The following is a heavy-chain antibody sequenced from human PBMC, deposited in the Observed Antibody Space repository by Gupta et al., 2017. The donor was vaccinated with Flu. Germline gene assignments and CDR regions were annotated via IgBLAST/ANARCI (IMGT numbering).Heavy chain of an antibody. CDR3: ARDIGGVTHY. CDR1: GFPFSSHR. CDR2: ISSSSSYI. Sequence: EVPLVESGAGLVKPGGSLRLSCAASGFPFSSHRMNWVRQAPGKGLEWVSPISSSSSYIYYADSVKGRFTISRDNAKNSLYLQMNGLRAEDTAVYYCARDIGGVTHYWGQGTLVTVSS. V-gene: IGHV3-21*01. D-gene: IGHD2-21*02. J-gene: IGHJ4*02.